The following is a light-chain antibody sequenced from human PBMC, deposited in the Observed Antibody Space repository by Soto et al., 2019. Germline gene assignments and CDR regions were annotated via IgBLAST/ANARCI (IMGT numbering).Light chain of an antibody. Sequence: QSALTQPASVSGSPGQSITISCTGTSSDVGGYNYVSWYQQYPGKAPKLMIYEVSHRPSRVSNRFSGSKSGDTASLTISGLQAEDEADYYCISYTSSSPLVFGTGTKLTVL. CDR2: EVS. J-gene: IGLJ1*01. CDR1: SSDVGGYNY. V-gene: IGLV2-14*01. CDR3: ISYTSSSPLV.